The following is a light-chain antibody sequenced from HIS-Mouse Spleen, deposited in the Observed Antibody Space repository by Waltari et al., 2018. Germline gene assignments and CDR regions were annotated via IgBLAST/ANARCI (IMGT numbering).Light chain of an antibody. CDR3: QSADSSGTYVV. J-gene: IGLJ2*01. Sequence: SYELTQPPSVSVSPGQTARITCSGDALPKQYAYWYQQKPGQAPVLVIYKDSERPSGIPERFSGSSSRTTVTLTISGVQAEDEADYYWQSADSSGTYVVFGGGTKLTVL. CDR2: KDS. V-gene: IGLV3-25*03. CDR1: ALPKQY.